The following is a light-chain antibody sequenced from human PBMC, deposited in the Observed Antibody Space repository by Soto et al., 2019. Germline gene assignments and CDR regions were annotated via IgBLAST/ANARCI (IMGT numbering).Light chain of an antibody. J-gene: IGKJ1*01. V-gene: IGKV3-15*01. Sequence: EIEMTQSPATLSLAPGERVTLSCRASESVITNLAWYQQKAGQAPRLLIYGASTRATDIPARFSGSGSGTDFTLTISSLQSEDFATYYCQQYYSYPWTFGQGTKVDI. CDR2: GAS. CDR1: ESVITN. CDR3: QQYYSYPWT.